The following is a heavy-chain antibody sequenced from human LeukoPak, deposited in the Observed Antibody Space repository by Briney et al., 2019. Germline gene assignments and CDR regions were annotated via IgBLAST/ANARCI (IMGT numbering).Heavy chain of an antibody. CDR1: GGSINSSSYY. V-gene: IGHV4-39*07. CDR2: IYYSGST. Sequence: SETLSLTCTVSGGSINSSSYYWGWIRQPPGKGLEWIGSIYYSGSTYYNPSLKSRVTISVDTSKNQFSLKLSSVTAADTAVYYCARVGGITMMVVLIGDAFDIWGQGTMVTVSS. J-gene: IGHJ3*02. D-gene: IGHD3-22*01. CDR3: ARVGGITMMVVLIGDAFDI.